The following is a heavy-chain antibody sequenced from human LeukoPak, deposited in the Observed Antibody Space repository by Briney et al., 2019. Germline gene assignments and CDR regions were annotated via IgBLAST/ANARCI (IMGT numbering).Heavy chain of an antibody. CDR3: TTGTQIDSTIWYYIDAFDI. Sequence: GGSLRLSCVASGFTFSNAWMSWVRKAPGKGLEWVGRIKSKTDGGTTDYAAPVKGRITISRDDSKNTLHLQMNSLKTEDTAVYYCTTGTQIDSTIWYYIDAFDIWGQGTMVTVSS. D-gene: IGHD6-13*01. CDR2: IKSKTDGGTT. V-gene: IGHV3-15*01. J-gene: IGHJ3*02. CDR1: GFTFSNAW.